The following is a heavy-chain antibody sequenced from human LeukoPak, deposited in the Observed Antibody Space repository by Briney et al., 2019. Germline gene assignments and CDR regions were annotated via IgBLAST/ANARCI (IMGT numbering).Heavy chain of an antibody. CDR3: ARSSVSVAAAASGGFDY. CDR2: INAGNGNT. Sequence: ASVTVSFTASGGTFTIYAISWVRQAPGQRLEWMGWINAGNGNTKYSQKFQGRVTITRDTSAGTAYMELSSLRSEDTAVYYCARSSVSVAAAASGGFDYWGQGTLVTVSS. V-gene: IGHV1-3*01. CDR1: GGTFTIYA. J-gene: IGHJ4*02. D-gene: IGHD6-13*01.